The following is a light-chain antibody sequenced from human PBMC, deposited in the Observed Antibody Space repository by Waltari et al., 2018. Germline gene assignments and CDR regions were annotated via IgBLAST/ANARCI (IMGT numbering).Light chain of an antibody. J-gene: IGLJ3*02. CDR2: PNT. Sequence: QSVLTQPPSVSGAPGQTVTISCAGSGSNLGAGYDVHWYQQVPGTAPKLLINPNTTRPSGVAERFAGSKSGTSASLAITGLQAEDEADYYGQSYDDSLSGGVFGGGTKLTVL. CDR1: GSNLGAGYD. CDR3: QSYDDSLSGGV. V-gene: IGLV1-40*01.